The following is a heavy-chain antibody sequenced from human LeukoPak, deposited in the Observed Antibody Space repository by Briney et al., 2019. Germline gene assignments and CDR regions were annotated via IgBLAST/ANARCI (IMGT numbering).Heavy chain of an antibody. CDR2: ISGSGGSK. Sequence: GESLKISCTVSGFIFRNYVMNWVRQAPGKGLEWVSSISGSGGSKYYADSVKGRFTISRDNSKNTLFLQMNSLRAEDTAIYYCAKDLGASYIIRGHDVFDLWGQGTMVTVSS. CDR3: AKDLGASYIIRGHDVFDL. V-gene: IGHV3-23*01. J-gene: IGHJ3*01. CDR1: GFIFRNYV. D-gene: IGHD3-10*01.